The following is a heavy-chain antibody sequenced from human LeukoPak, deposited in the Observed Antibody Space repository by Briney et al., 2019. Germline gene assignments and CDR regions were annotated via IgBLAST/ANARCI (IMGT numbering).Heavy chain of an antibody. J-gene: IGHJ4*02. CDR3: ANTRILGAMILGEF. V-gene: IGHV3-23*01. CDR1: GSTFSSHG. CDR2: ISTSGGST. D-gene: IGHD1-26*01. Sequence: GGSLRLSCAASGSTFSSHGLSWVRQAPGMGLEWVSSISTSGGSTYYADSVKGRFTISRDNTKNTLYLHMNSLRAEDTALYYCANTRILGAMILGEFWGQGTLVTVSS.